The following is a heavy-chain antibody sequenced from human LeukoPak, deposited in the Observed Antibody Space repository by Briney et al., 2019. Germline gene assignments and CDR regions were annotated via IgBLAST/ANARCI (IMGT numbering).Heavy chain of an antibody. V-gene: IGHV3-30*02. D-gene: IGHD4-17*01. CDR1: GFTFSSYG. CDR3: ARDLTEHGEGLDY. Sequence: GGSLRLSCTASGFTFSSYGMHWVRQAPGKGLEWVAYIQYDGSNQQYADSVKGRFSISRDRSKNIPYLQMNSLRAEDTAVYYCARDLTEHGEGLDYWGQGTLVTVSS. J-gene: IGHJ4*02. CDR2: IQYDGSNQ.